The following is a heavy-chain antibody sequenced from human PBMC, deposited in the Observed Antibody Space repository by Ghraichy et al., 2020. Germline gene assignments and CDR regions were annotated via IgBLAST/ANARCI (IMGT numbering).Heavy chain of an antibody. Sequence: GGSLRLSCAASGFTFSSYGMHWVRQAPGKGLEWVAVIWYDGSNKYYADSVKGRFTISRDNSKNTLYLQRNSLRAEDTAVYYWARDDSSGYYSRYYYYGMDVWGQGTTVTVSS. V-gene: IGHV3-33*01. CDR2: IWYDGSNK. J-gene: IGHJ6*02. CDR1: GFTFSSYG. D-gene: IGHD3-22*01. CDR3: ARDDSSGYYSRYYYYGMDV.